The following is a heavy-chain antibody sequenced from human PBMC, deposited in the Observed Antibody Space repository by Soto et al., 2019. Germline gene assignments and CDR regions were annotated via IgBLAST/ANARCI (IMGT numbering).Heavy chain of an antibody. CDR2: IWYHGSNK. D-gene: IGHD6-19*01. V-gene: IGHV3-33*01. CDR3: PRDRDPGQGLTTNNFDS. Sequence: QVQLVESGGGVVQPGRSLRLSCAASGFTFSSYGMHWVRQAPGKGLEWVAVIWYHGSNKYYADSVKGRFTISRDNSKNRPYLQMNRLRAEDTAVYYCPRDRDPGQGLTTNNFDSWGQGTLVTVSS. CDR1: GFTFSSYG. J-gene: IGHJ4*02.